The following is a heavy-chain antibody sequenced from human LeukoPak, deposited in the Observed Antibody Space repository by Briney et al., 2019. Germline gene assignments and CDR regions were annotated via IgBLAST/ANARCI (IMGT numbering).Heavy chain of an antibody. V-gene: IGHV4-39*07. Sequence: SETLSLTCTVSGGSISSSSYFWGWIRQPPGKGLEWIGNMFYSGSTYYNPSLKSRVTISVDTSKNQFSLKLSSVTAADTAVYYCARGLGEWLLSSFDYWGQGTLVTVSS. CDR3: ARGLGEWLLSSFDY. CDR2: MFYSGST. CDR1: GGSISSSSYF. J-gene: IGHJ4*02. D-gene: IGHD3-10*01.